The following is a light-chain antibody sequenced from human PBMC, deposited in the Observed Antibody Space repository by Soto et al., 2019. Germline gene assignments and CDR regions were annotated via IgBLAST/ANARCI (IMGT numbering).Light chain of an antibody. J-gene: IGLJ1*01. Sequence: VLTQPASVSGSPGQSITISCTGTSSDIGGYNSVSWYQQHPGRAPRLIIYEVTNRPSGVSNRFSASKSGNTASLTISGLQAEDEADYYCTSYTPIVTLGSVFGTGTKVTVL. CDR2: EVT. CDR1: SSDIGGYNS. V-gene: IGLV2-14*01. CDR3: TSYTPIVTLGSV.